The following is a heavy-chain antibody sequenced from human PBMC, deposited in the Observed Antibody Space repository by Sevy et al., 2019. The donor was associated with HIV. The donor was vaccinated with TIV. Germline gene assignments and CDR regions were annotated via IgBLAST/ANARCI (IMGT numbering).Heavy chain of an antibody. CDR2: ISSSSSYI. J-gene: IGHJ6*02. Sequence: GGSLRLSCAASGFTFSSYSMNWVRQAPGKGLEWVSSISSSSSYIYYADAVKGRFTIARDNVNISLYLQMSDLRAEDTGVYSWAREGNQRPMAWFGELTFGYGMDVWGQGTTVTVSS. CDR1: GFTFSSYS. V-gene: IGHV3-21*04. CDR3: AREGNQRPMAWFGELTFGYGMDV. D-gene: IGHD3-10*01.